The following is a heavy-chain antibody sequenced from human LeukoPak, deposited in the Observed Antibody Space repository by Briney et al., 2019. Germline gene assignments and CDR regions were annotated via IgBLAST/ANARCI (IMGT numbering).Heavy chain of an antibody. V-gene: IGHV1-69*13. Sequence: ASVKVSCKASGGTFSSYAISWVRQAPGQGLEWMGGIIPIFGTANYAQKFQGRVTITADESTSTAYMELRSLRSDDTAVYYCARDLAEMLDWYFDLWGRGTLVTVSS. D-gene: IGHD2-8*01. CDR1: GGTFSSYA. J-gene: IGHJ2*01. CDR3: ARDLAEMLDWYFDL. CDR2: IIPIFGTA.